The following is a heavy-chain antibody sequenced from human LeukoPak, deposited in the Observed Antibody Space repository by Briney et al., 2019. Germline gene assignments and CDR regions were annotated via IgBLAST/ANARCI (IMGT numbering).Heavy chain of an antibody. Sequence: GASVKVSCKAFGGTFSSYAISWVRQAPGQGLEWMGGIIPIFGTANYAQKFQGRVTITADESTSTAYMELSSLRSEDTAVYYCARAANLLGYCSGGSCYLDAFDIWGQGTMVTVSS. CDR3: ARAANLLGYCSGGSCYLDAFDI. CDR1: GGTFSSYA. CDR2: IIPIFGTA. J-gene: IGHJ3*02. D-gene: IGHD2-15*01. V-gene: IGHV1-69*01.